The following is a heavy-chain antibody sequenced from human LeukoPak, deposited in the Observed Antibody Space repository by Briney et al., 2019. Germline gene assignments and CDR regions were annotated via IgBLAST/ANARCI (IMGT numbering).Heavy chain of an antibody. CDR2: INEDGSTT. CDR3: VRDLGGRSGH. Sequence: GGSLRLSCAASGFTFGSNWMHWVRQAPGKGLVWVSRINEDGSTTNYADSVKGRFTISRDNAKNTLYLQMNSLRAEDTAVYYCVRDLGGRSGHWGQGTLVTVSS. J-gene: IGHJ4*02. D-gene: IGHD1-26*01. CDR1: GFTFGSNW. V-gene: IGHV3-74*01.